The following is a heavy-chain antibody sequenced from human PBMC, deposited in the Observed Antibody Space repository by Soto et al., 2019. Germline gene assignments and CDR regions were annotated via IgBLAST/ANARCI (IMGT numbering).Heavy chain of an antibody. D-gene: IGHD6-6*01. V-gene: IGHV1-2*02. CDR2: INPKTGDT. CDR3: VTGDHLVR. Sequence: QMQLVQSGAEARKPGASVKVSCKTSGYTFTGYYLNWVRQAPGRGLEWVGWINPKTGDTNNAQNFQGRVTMTTDPSISTGYMELSGLKSDDTAVYYCVTGDHLVRWGQGTRVTVSS. J-gene: IGHJ4*02. CDR1: GYTFTGYY.